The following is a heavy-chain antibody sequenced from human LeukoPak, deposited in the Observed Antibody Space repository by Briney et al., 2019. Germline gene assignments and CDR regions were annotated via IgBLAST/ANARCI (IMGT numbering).Heavy chain of an antibody. CDR1: GYTRTELS. J-gene: IGHJ4*02. CDR2: FDPEGGET. V-gene: IGHV1-24*01. Sequence: ASVKVSCKVSGYTRTELSMNWVRQATGKGLERMGGFDPEGGETIYAQKFQGRVTMTEDTSTDTAYMELSSLRSEDTAVYYCATAGGSGYYFDYWGQGTLVTVSS. CDR3: ATAGGSGYYFDY. D-gene: IGHD3-22*01.